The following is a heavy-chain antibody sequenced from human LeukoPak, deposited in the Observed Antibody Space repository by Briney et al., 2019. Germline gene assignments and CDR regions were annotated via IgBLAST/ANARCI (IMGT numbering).Heavy chain of an antibody. CDR1: GGSISSGDYY. CDR2: IYYSGST. V-gene: IGHV4-30-4*08. CDR3: ARATLSWSNAFDI. J-gene: IGHJ3*02. Sequence: PSQTLSLTCTVSGGSISSGDYYWSWIRQPPGKGLEWIGYIYYSGSTYYNPSLKSRVTISVDTSKNQFSLKLSSVTAADTAVYYCARATLSWSNAFDIWGQGTMVTVFS. D-gene: IGHD4-17*01.